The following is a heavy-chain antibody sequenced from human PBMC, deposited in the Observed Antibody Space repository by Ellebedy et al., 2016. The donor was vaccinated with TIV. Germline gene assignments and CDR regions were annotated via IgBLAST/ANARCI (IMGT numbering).Heavy chain of an antibody. CDR1: GFTFSIYT. CDR2: FTSSGDRA. J-gene: IGHJ4*02. CDR3: ARRGRGPVGFDY. V-gene: IGHV3-23*01. D-gene: IGHD3-10*01. Sequence: GGSLRLXXAASGFTFSIYTMTWVRQAPGKGLEWVSSFTSSGDRANYADSVRGRFTISRDNSKNTLYLQMNSLRAEDTAVYYCARRGRGPVGFDYWGQGTLVTVSS.